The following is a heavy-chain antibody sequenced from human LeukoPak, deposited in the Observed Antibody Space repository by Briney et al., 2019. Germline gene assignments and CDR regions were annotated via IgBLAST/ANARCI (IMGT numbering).Heavy chain of an antibody. Sequence: SVKVSCKASGGTFSSYAISWVRQAPGQGLEWMGGIIPICGTANYAQRFQGRVTITADESTSTAYMELSSLRSEDTAVYYCARGPSTTVTNRNYFDYWGQGTLVTVSS. J-gene: IGHJ4*02. CDR3: ARGPSTTVTNRNYFDY. V-gene: IGHV1-69*13. D-gene: IGHD4-11*01. CDR2: IIPICGTA. CDR1: GGTFSSYA.